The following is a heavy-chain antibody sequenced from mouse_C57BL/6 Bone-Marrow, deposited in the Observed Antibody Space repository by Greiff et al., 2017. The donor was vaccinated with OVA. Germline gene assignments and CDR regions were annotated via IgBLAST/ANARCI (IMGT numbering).Heavy chain of an antibody. J-gene: IGHJ1*03. D-gene: IGHD2-4*01. CDR1: GFNIKDDY. CDR2: IDPENGDT. Sequence: EVQLVESGAELVRPGASVKLSCTASGFNIKDDYMHWVKQRPEQGLEWIGWIDPENGDTEYASKFQGKATITADTSSNTAYLQLSSLTSEDTAVYYCTTGYDYDWYFDVWGTGTTVTVSS. CDR3: TTGYDYDWYFDV. V-gene: IGHV14-4*01.